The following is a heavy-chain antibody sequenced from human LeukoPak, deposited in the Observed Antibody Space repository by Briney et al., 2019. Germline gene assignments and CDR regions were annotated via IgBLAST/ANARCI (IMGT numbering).Heavy chain of an antibody. J-gene: IGHJ2*01. D-gene: IGHD3-9*01. CDR1: GASISSSSYY. Sequence: SETLSLTCTVSGASISSSSYYWSWIRQPAGKGLEWIGRIYSSGSTNYNPSLKSRVTISLDTSKNQFSPKLNSVTAADTAVYYCARQYIDILTGYHRGELYWYFDLWGRGTLVTVSS. V-gene: IGHV4-61*02. CDR2: IYSSGST. CDR3: ARQYIDILTGYHRGELYWYFDL.